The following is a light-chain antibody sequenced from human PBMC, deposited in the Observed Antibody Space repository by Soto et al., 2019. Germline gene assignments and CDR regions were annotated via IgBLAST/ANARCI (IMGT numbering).Light chain of an antibody. CDR2: AAS. CDR1: QGIRND. V-gene: IGKV1-17*01. J-gene: IGKJ5*01. Sequence: DIQMTQSPSTLPASVGDRFTITCLAIQGIRNDLGWYQQKAGQAPKLLIYAASSLQSGVPSRFRGSGSGTEFTLTISRLQPEDFETYYCQQLNSSPITFGQGTRLEIK. CDR3: QQLNSSPIT.